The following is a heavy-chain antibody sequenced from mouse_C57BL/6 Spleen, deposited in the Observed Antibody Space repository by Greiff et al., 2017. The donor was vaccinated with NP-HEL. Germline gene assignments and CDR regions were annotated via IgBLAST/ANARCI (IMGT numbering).Heavy chain of an antibody. CDR2: ISYDGSN. J-gene: IGHJ3*01. D-gene: IGHD2-1*01. CDR3: AREGDGNCVAY. CDR1: GYSITSGYY. Sequence: VQLQQSGPGLVKPSQSLSLTCSVTGYSITSGYYWNWIRQFPGNKLEWMGYISYDGSNNYNPSLKNRISITRDTSKNQFFLKLNSVTTEDTATYYCAREGDGNCVAYWGQGTLVTVSA. V-gene: IGHV3-6*01.